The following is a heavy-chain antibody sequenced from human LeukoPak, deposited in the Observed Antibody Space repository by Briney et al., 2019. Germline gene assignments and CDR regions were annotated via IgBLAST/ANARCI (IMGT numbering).Heavy chain of an antibody. CDR2: IYYSGST. V-gene: IGHV4-61*01. CDR1: GGSVSSGSYY. CDR3: TRVASGYDVFDI. Sequence: SETLSLTCTVSGGSVSSGSYYWRWIRQPPGKGLEWIGYIYYSGSTNYNPSLKSRVTISVDTSENQFSLKLSSVTAADTAVFYCTRVASGYDVFDIWGQGTMVTVSS. J-gene: IGHJ3*02. D-gene: IGHD3-3*01.